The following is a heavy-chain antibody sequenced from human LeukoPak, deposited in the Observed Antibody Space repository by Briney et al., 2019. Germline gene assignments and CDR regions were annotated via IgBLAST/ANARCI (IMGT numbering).Heavy chain of an antibody. J-gene: IGHJ1*01. Sequence: GGSLRLSCAVSGFIVSNNYMSWVRQAPGKGLEWVSVIYSGGTTYYADSVKGRFTISRDNSKNTLYLQMNSLRAEDTAVYYCARDYSRLGYCSSTSCPSFQHWGQGTLVTVSS. D-gene: IGHD2-2*01. CDR2: IYSGGTT. CDR1: GFIVSNNY. V-gene: IGHV3-53*01. CDR3: ARDYSRLGYCSSTSCPSFQH.